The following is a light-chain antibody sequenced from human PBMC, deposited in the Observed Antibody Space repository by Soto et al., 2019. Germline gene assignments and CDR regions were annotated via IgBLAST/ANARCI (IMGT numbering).Light chain of an antibody. V-gene: IGLV2-8*01. CDR3: ASYAGGNQV. Sequence: QSALTQPPSASASPGQSVTISCTGTSSDVAGYDFVSWYQHHPGKAPKLMIYEVSKRPSGVPDRFSGSKSGSTASLTVSGLLTEDEADYYCASYAGGNQVFGTGTKVTVL. J-gene: IGLJ1*01. CDR1: SSDVAGYDF. CDR2: EVS.